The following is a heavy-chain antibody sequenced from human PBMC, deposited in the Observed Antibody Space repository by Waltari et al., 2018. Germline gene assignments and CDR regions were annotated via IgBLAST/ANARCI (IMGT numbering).Heavy chain of an antibody. J-gene: IGHJ5*02. CDR2: IYTNGST. D-gene: IGHD6-6*01. Sequence: QVQLQESGPGLVKPSETLSLTCTVSGGSISSYYWSWIRQPAGKGLEWIGRIYTNGSTNYNPSLKSRVTISVDKSKNQFSLKLSSVTAADTAVYYCARSIAARPDFDPWGQGTLVTVSS. CDR3: ARSIAARPDFDP. V-gene: IGHV4-4*07. CDR1: GGSISSYY.